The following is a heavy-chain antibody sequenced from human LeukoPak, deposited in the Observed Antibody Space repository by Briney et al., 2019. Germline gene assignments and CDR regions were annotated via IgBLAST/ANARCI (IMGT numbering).Heavy chain of an antibody. CDR1: GFTMSTNA. CDR2: IEGSVDKT. Sequence: GGSLRLSCAGSGFTMSTNAMSWVRQAPGKGLEWVSAIEGSVDKTHYADSVKGRFTISRDNSMNTLYLQMNSLRAEDTAVYYCARDGVLLYYYGSGSYHPGFDYWGQGTLVTVSS. V-gene: IGHV3-23*01. J-gene: IGHJ4*02. D-gene: IGHD3-10*01. CDR3: ARDGVLLYYYGSGSYHPGFDY.